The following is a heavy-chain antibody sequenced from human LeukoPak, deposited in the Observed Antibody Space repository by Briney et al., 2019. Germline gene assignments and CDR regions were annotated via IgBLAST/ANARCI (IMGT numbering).Heavy chain of an antibody. CDR2: INWNSGSI. V-gene: IGHV3-9*01. Sequence: PGRTLSLSCATYGFTFDDYARHWVRQAPGKGLEWVSNINWNSGSIGYAYPVNGRFTSSRDNAKNSLYLKMNSLKPEDTDLYYCAKDAWRGSGYNPTYYMDVWGKGTTVTISS. CDR3: AKDAWRGSGYNPTYYMDV. D-gene: IGHD3-22*01. J-gene: IGHJ6*03. CDR1: GFTFDDYA.